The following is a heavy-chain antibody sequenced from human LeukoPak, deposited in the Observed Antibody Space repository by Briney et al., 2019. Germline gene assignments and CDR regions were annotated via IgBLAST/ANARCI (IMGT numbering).Heavy chain of an antibody. D-gene: IGHD4-17*01. Sequence: GGSLRLSCAASGFTFSSYSMNWVRQAPGKGLEWVSSISSSSSYIYYADSVKGRFTISRDSAKNSLYLQMNSLRAEDTAVYYCARDGLRGFDYWGQGTLVTVSS. V-gene: IGHV3-21*01. CDR3: ARDGLRGFDY. J-gene: IGHJ4*02. CDR2: ISSSSSYI. CDR1: GFTFSSYS.